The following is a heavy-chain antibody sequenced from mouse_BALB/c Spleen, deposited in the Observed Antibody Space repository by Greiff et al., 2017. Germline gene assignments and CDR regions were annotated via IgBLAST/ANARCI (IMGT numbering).Heavy chain of an antibody. J-gene: IGHJ2*01. CDR1: GYAFSSYW. CDR3: ARGGDYDGRYFDY. D-gene: IGHD2-4*01. Sequence: VQLQQSGAELVRPGSSVKISCKASGYAFSSYWMNWVKQRPGQGLEWIGQIYPGDGDTNYNGKFKGKATLTADKSSSTAYMQLSSLTSEDTAVYYCARGGDYDGRYFDYWRQGTTLTVSS. V-gene: IGHV1-80*01. CDR2: IYPGDGDT.